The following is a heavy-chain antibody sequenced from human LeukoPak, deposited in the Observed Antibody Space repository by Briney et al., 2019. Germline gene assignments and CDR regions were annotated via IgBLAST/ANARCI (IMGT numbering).Heavy chain of an antibody. CDR3: ARGPFDGSGSYYKPRNFDY. J-gene: IGHJ4*02. CDR2: IYYSGST. D-gene: IGHD3-10*01. V-gene: IGHV4-59*12. Sequence: SETLSLTCTVSGGSISSYYWSWIRQPPGKGLEWIGYIYYSGSTNYNPSLKSRVTISVDTSKNQFSLKPSSVTAADTAVYYCARGPFDGSGSYYKPRNFDYWGQGTLVTVSS. CDR1: GGSISSYY.